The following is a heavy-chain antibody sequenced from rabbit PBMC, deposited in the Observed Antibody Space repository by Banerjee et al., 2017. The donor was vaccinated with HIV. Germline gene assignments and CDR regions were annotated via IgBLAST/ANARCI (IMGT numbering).Heavy chain of an antibody. CDR3: ARDGSGWGANFNL. CDR1: GIDFSTW. CDR2: IDAGRGHRT. V-gene: IGHV1S40*01. D-gene: IGHD4-1*01. Sequence: QSLEESGGGLVKPGGTLTLTYKASGIDFSTWMCWVRQAPGKGLEWIACIDAGRGHRTDYASWAKGRFTISSHNAQNTLYLQLNSLTAADTATYFCARDGSGWGANFNLWGPGTLVTVS. J-gene: IGHJ4*01.